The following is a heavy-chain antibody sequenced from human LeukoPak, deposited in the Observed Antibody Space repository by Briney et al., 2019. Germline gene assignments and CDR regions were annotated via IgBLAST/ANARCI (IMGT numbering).Heavy chain of an antibody. J-gene: IGHJ4*02. CDR1: GFTVSGSA. Sequence: GVSLRLSCAASGFTVSGSAMHWVRQASGKGLEWVGRIRSKANSYATAYAASVKGRFTISRDDSKNTAYLQMNSLKTEDTAVYYCTRPYYYDSSGYRDYWGQGTLVTVSS. V-gene: IGHV3-73*01. D-gene: IGHD3-22*01. CDR2: IRSKANSYAT. CDR3: TRPYYYDSSGYRDY.